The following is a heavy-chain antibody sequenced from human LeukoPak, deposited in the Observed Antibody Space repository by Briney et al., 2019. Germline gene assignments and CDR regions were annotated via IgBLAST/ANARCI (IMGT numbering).Heavy chain of an antibody. CDR2: ISGDSRYI. J-gene: IGHJ4*02. CDR1: GFTFSSYS. CDR3: ARAPTVLVGYCSSSSCQADY. V-gene: IGHV3-21*01. Sequence: GGSLRLSCAASGFTFSSYSMNWVRQAPGKGLEWVSAISGDSRYIYYVDSVRGRFTISRDNAENSLYLQMHSLRVEDTAVYYCARAPTVLVGYCSSSSCQADYWGQGTLVTVSS. D-gene: IGHD2-2*01.